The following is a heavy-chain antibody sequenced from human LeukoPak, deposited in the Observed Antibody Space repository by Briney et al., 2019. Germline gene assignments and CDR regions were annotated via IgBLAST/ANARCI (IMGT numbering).Heavy chain of an antibody. Sequence: GGSLRLSCADSGFTFSTYSMNWARQAPGKGLEWVSYISSGSGTIYYADSVKGRFTISRDNAKNSLYLQMNSLRAEDTAVYYCARDRAHSYIAAAGVDYWGQGTLVTVSS. D-gene: IGHD6-13*01. CDR1: GFTFSTYS. CDR2: ISSGSGTI. CDR3: ARDRAHSYIAAAGVDY. J-gene: IGHJ4*02. V-gene: IGHV3-48*01.